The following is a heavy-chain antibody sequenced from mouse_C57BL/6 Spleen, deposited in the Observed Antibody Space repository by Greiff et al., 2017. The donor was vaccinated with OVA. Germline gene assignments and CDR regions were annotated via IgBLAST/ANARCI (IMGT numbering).Heavy chain of an antibody. Sequence: EVKLVESGGGLVKPGGSLQLSCAASGFPFSDYGMHWVRQAPEKGLEWVAYISSGSSTIYYADTVKGRFTISRDNAKNTLFLQRTSLRSEDTAMYYCARPDPAMDYWGQGTSVTVSS. CDR2: ISSGSSTI. J-gene: IGHJ4*01. CDR3: ARPDPAMDY. CDR1: GFPFSDYG. V-gene: IGHV5-17*01.